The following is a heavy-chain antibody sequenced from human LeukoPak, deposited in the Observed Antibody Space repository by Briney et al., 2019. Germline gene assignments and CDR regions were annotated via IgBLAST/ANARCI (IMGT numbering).Heavy chain of an antibody. CDR2: IYYSGST. V-gene: IGHV4-31*03. CDR1: GGSISSGGYY. Sequence: PSQTLSLTCTVSGGSISSGGYYWSWIRQHPGKGLEWIGYIYYSGSTYYNQSLKSRVTISVDTSKNQFSLKLSSVTAADTAVYYCAREVVTPRARGRYFDYWGQGTLVTVSS. J-gene: IGHJ4*02. CDR3: AREVVTPRARGRYFDY. D-gene: IGHD4-23*01.